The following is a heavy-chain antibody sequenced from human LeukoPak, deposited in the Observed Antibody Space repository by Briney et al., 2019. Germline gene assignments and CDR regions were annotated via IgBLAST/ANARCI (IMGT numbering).Heavy chain of an antibody. CDR3: ARSAPYYYYMDV. V-gene: IGHV4-4*09. CDR1: GGSISSYY. CDR2: IYTSGST. Sequence: PSETLSPTCTVSGGSISSYYWSWIRQPPGKGLEWIGYIYTSGSTNYNPSLKSRVTISVDTSKNQFSLKLSSVTAADTAVYYCARSAPYYYYMDVWGKGTTVTVSS. J-gene: IGHJ6*03.